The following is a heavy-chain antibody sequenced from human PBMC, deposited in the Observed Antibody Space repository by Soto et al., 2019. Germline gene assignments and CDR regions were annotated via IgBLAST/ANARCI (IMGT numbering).Heavy chain of an antibody. V-gene: IGHV4-39*01. Sequence: ASETLSLPCTVSGGFLGSSSYFLGWIRQPPRKGLEWIGSIYYSGSTYYNPSLKSRVTISVDTSKNQFSLKLSSVTAADTAVYYCARHGLPSFLLXRWAAAAEYYGMDVWGQGTTVTVSS. CDR3: ARHGLPSFLLXRWAAAAEYYGMDV. CDR2: IYYSGST. J-gene: IGHJ6*02. CDR1: GGFLGSSSYF. D-gene: IGHD6-13*01.